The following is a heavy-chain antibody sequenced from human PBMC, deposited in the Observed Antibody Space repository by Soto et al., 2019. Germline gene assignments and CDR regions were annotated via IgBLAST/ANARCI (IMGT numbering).Heavy chain of an antibody. V-gene: IGHV1-18*01. CDR1: GYTFTSYG. Sequence: ASVKVSCKASGYTFTSYGISWVRQAPGQGLEWMGWISAYNGNTNYAQKLQGRVTMTTDTSTSTAYMELRSLRSDDTAVYYCARVDNYYDSSDTGWFDPWGQGTLVTVSS. J-gene: IGHJ5*02. CDR2: ISAYNGNT. CDR3: ARVDNYYDSSDTGWFDP. D-gene: IGHD3-22*01.